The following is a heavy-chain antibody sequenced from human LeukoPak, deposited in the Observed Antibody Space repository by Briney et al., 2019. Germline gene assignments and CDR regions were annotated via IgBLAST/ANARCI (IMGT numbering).Heavy chain of an antibody. CDR2: INGDGSST. CDR3: ARDPQSFIAATGSVDY. V-gene: IGHV3-74*01. Sequence: GGSLRLSCAASGFTFSSYWMHWVRQAPGKGLVWVSRINGDGSSTSYADSVKGRFTISRDNAKNTLYLQMDSLRAEDTAVYYCARDPQSFIAATGSVDYWGQGTLVTVSS. J-gene: IGHJ4*02. CDR1: GFTFSSYW. D-gene: IGHD6-13*01.